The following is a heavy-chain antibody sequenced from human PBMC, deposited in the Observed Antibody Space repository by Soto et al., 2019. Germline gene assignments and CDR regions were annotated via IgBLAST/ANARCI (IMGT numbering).Heavy chain of an antibody. V-gene: IGHV1-69*13. CDR1: GGTFSSYA. J-gene: IGHJ6*02. CDR3: ARAHDTAMAYYYYYYGMDV. Sequence: SVKVSCKASGGTFSSYAISWVRQAPGQGLEWMGGIIPIFGTANYAQKFQGRVTITADESTSTAYMELSSLRSEDTAVYYCARAHDTAMAYYYYYYGMDVWGQGTTVTVSS. CDR2: IIPIFGTA. D-gene: IGHD5-18*01.